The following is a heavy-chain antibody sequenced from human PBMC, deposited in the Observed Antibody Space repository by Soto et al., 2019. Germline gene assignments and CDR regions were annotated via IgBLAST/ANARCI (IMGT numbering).Heavy chain of an antibody. V-gene: IGHV3-15*01. J-gene: IGHJ6*02. D-gene: IGHD2-15*01. CDR3: TTDLEDCSGGSCYQEV. CDR1: GFTFSNAW. CDR2: IKSKTDGGTT. Sequence: PGGSLRLSCAASGFTFSNAWMSWVRQAPGKGLEWVGRIKSKTDGGTTDYAAPVKGRFTISRDDSKNTLYLQMNSLKTEDTAVYYCTTDLEDCSGGSCYQEVWGQGTTVTVSS.